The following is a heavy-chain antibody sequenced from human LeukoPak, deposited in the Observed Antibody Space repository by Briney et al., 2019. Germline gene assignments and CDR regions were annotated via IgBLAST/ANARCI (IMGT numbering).Heavy chain of an antibody. CDR3: ARGLIQPRRYCSSTSCYPYYYYYYMDV. CDR2: INHSGST. V-gene: IGHV4-34*01. J-gene: IGHJ6*03. D-gene: IGHD2-2*01. Sequence: NPSETLSLTCAVYGGSFSGYYWSWIRQPPGKGLEWIGEINHSGSTNYNPSLKSRVTISVDTSKNQFSLKLSSVTAADTAVYYCARGLIQPRRYCSSTSCYPYYYYYYMDVWGKGTTVTVSS. CDR1: GGSFSGYY.